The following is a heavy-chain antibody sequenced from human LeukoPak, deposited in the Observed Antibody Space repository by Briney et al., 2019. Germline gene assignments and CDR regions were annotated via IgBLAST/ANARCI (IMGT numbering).Heavy chain of an antibody. D-gene: IGHD2-2*02. J-gene: IGHJ5*02. V-gene: IGHV1-3*01. CDR1: GYTFTSYA. CDR3: ARARPYCSSTSCYSRNWFDP. CDR2: INAGNGNT. Sequence: ASVKVSCKASGYTFTSYAMHWVRQAPGQRLEWMGWINAGNGNTKYPQKFQGRVTITRDTSASTAYMELSSLRSEDTAVYYCARARPYCSSTSCYSRNWFDPWGQGTLVTVSS.